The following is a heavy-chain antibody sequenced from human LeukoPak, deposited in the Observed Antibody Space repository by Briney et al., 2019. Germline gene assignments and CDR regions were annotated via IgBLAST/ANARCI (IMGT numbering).Heavy chain of an antibody. J-gene: IGHJ4*02. CDR3: ATAAAGTGFDY. CDR1: GGSVSNYY. V-gene: IGHV4-59*05. CDR2: IYYSGST. D-gene: IGHD6-13*01. Sequence: SETLSLTCTVSGGSVSNYYWSWIRQPPGKGLEWIGSIYYSGSTYYNPSLKSRVTISVDTSKNQFSLKLSSVTAADTAVYYCATAAAGTGFDYWGQGTLVTVSS.